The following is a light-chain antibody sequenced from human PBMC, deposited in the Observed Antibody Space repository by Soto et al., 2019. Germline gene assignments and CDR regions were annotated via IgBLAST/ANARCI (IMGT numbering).Light chain of an antibody. CDR3: ASWDDSLRGVV. J-gene: IGLJ2*01. V-gene: IGLV1-47*01. CDR1: SSNIGSNY. CDR2: RND. Sequence: QPVLTQAPSASGTPGQRVSISCSGSSSNIGSNYVYWYQQLPGTAPKLLIYRNDQRPSGVPDRFSGSKSGTSASLAISGLRSEDESDYHCASWDDSLRGVVFGGGTKLTVL.